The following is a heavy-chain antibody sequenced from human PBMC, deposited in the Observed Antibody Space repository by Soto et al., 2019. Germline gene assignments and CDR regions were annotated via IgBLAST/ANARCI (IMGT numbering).Heavy chain of an antibody. CDR1: GGSISSSSYS. Sequence: QLQLQESGPRLVKPSETLSLTCSVSGGSISSSSYSWGWIRQPPGKGLEWIGTIYYSGSTHYNPSLEGRVATSADTPNNQLSLRLSYVTAADTAVYYCGRQPGHCGSTTCFGYYSVDVWGQGTTVTVS. CDR2: IYYSGST. J-gene: IGHJ6*02. CDR3: GRQPGHCGSTTCFGYYSVDV. D-gene: IGHD2-2*01. V-gene: IGHV4-39*01.